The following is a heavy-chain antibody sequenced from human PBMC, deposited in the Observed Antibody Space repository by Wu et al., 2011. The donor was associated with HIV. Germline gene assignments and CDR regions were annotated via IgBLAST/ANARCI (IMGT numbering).Heavy chain of an antibody. D-gene: IGHD4/OR15-4a*01. CDR1: GGTFSSYG. V-gene: IGHV1-69*14. J-gene: IGHJ6*03. Sequence: QVQVVQSGPEVKKPGSSVKVSCKVSGGTFSSYGIDWVRQAPGQRFEWMGRIIPMFGTANYAQKFQDRVTITADKSTSTGYLELSSLKSDDTAVYYCARGLWHLSYYYYMDVWGKGTTSPSP. CDR2: IIPMFGTA. CDR3: ARGLWHLSYYYYMDV.